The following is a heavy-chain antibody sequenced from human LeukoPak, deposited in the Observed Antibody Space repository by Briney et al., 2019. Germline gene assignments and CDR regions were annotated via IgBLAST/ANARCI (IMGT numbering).Heavy chain of an antibody. CDR1: GFTFSTYW. CDR2: IKQDGSEK. D-gene: IGHD6-6*01. V-gene: IGHV3-7*01. J-gene: IGHJ4*02. Sequence: GGSLRLSCAASGFTFSTYWMSWVRQAPGKGLEWVATIKQDGSEKYYVDSVKGRFTISRDNAKNSLYLQMNSLRAEDTAVYYCAREHSSFFYFDYWGRGTLVTVSS. CDR3: AREHSSFFYFDY.